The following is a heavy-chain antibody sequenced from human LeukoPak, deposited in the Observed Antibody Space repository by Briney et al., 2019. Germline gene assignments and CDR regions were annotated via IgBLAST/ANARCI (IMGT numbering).Heavy chain of an antibody. CDR3: ARGIVGATGPPYYY. D-gene: IGHD1-26*01. V-gene: IGHV4-34*01. CDR2: INHSGST. J-gene: IGHJ4*02. Sequence: PSETPSLTCAVYGGSFSGYYWSWIRQPPGKGLEWIGEINHSGSTNYNPSLKSRVTISVDPSKNQFSLKLSSVTAADTAVYYCARGIVGATGPPYYYWGQGTLVTVSS. CDR1: GGSFSGYY.